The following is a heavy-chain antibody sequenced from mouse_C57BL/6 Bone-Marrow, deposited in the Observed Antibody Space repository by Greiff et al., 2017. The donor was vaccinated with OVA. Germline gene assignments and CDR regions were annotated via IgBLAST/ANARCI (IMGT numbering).Heavy chain of an antibody. D-gene: IGHD1-1*01. V-gene: IGHV1-69*01. CDR1: GYTFASYW. Sequence: QVQLQQPGAELVMPGASVKLSCKASGYTFASYWMHWVKQRPGQGLEWIGEIDPSDSYTNYNQKFKGKSTLTVDKSSSTAYMQLSSLTSEDSAVYYCARYYYVYFDYWGQGTTLTVSS. CDR3: ARYYYVYFDY. J-gene: IGHJ2*01. CDR2: IDPSDSYT.